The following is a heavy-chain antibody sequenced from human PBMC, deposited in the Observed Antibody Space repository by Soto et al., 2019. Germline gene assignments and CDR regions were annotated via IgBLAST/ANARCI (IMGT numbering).Heavy chain of an antibody. Sequence: GGSLRLSCAASGFTVSSNYMSWVRQAPGKGLEWVSVIYSGGSTYYADSVKGRFTISRVNSKNTLYLQMNSLRAEDTAVYYCAKVVPGKSYALDYWGQGTQVTVSS. J-gene: IGHJ4*02. CDR2: IYSGGST. CDR1: GFTVSSNY. D-gene: IGHD5-18*01. CDR3: AKVVPGKSYALDY. V-gene: IGHV3-53*01.